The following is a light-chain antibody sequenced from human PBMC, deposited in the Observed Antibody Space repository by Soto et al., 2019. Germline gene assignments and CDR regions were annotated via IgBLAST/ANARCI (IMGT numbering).Light chain of an antibody. J-gene: IGKJ4*01. V-gene: IGKV1-6*01. CDR3: LQEDDYTFT. CDR1: RDIGSD. CDR2: AAS. Sequence: ATQMTQSPSSLSASVGDRITITCRASRDIGSDLSWYQQKPGKDPTLLIYAASNLQSGVPSRFSGSGSGTDFNLTISRLQTEDFATYVCLQEDDYTFTFGGGTKVDIK.